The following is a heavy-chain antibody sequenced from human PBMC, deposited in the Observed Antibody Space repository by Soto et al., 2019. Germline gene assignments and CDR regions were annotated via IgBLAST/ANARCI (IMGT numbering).Heavy chain of an antibody. J-gene: IGHJ6*03. CDR1: GVSISKSSYY. CDR2: IHSSGST. CDR3: ARLVIVPAAMSDYYMDV. Sequence: QLQMEESGPGLVKPSETLSLSCTVSGVSISKSSYYWGWIRQPPGRGLEWIGSIHSSGSTSYNPSLENRVTMSVDTSKNQFSLRLNSVTAADTAVYYCARLVIVPAAMSDYYMDVWGNGATVTVSS. D-gene: IGHD2-2*01. V-gene: IGHV4-39*01.